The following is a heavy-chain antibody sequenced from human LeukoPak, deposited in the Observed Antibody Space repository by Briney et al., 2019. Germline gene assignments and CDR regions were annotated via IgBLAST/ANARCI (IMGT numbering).Heavy chain of an antibody. J-gene: IGHJ4*02. Sequence: ASVKVSCKASGYTFTGYYMHWVRQAPGQGLEWMGWINPNSGGTNYAQKFQGRVTITADKSTSTAYMELSSLRSEDTAVYYCARVPAGDYGGNPFDYWGQGTLVTVSS. CDR3: ARVPAGDYGGNPFDY. CDR1: GYTFTGYY. V-gene: IGHV1-2*02. D-gene: IGHD4-23*01. CDR2: INPNSGGT.